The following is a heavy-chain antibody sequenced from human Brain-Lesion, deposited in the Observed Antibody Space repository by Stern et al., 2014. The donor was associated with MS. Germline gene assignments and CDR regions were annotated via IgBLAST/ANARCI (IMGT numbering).Heavy chain of an antibody. CDR1: GGSISSGGYY. CDR3: ARGRVVPGFQYYATDV. V-gene: IGHV4-61*02. D-gene: IGHD2-2*01. J-gene: IGHJ6*02. Sequence: QLQLQESGPGLVKPSQTLSLSCTVSGGSISSGGYYWSWIRQPAGKGLEWIGRIFNSGSTSYNPSLKSRVTISIDTSKNHFSLRLNSMTAADTAVYYCARGRVVPGFQYYATDVWGQGTTVIVSS. CDR2: IFNSGST.